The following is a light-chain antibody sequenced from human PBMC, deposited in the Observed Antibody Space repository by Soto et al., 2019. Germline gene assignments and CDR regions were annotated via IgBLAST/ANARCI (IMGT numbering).Light chain of an antibody. J-gene: IGKJ2*01. CDR2: WAS. CDR1: QSILYSSNNKNQ. Sequence: DIVMTQSPDSLAVSLGERATINCKSSQSILYSSNNKNQLAWYQQKPGQPPKLLMYWASTRQSGVPDRFSGSESGTDFTLTISSLRAEDVAVYYCQQYNSPPYTFGQGTKLEI. CDR3: QQYNSPPYT. V-gene: IGKV4-1*01.